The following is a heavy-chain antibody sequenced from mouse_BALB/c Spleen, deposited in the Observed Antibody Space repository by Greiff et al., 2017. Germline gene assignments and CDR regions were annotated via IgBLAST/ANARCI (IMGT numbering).Heavy chain of an antibody. J-gene: IGHJ4*01. CDR1: GFNIKDTY. D-gene: IGHD2-4*01. V-gene: IGHV14-3*02. CDR2: IDPANGNT. Sequence: EVKLVESGAELVKPGASVKLSCTASGFNIKDTYMHWVKQRPEQGLEWIGRIDPANGNTKYDPKFQGKATITADTSSNTAYLQLSSLTSEDTAVYYCAFYYDYDYYAMDYWGQGTSVTVSS. CDR3: AFYYDYDYYAMDY.